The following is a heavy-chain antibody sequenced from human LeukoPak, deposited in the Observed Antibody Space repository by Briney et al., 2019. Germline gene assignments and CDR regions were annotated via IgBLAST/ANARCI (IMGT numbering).Heavy chain of an antibody. D-gene: IGHD6-13*01. CDR2: INPSGGST. CDR1: GYTFTSYY. CDR3: ARDYGITTAGTKYYFDY. Sequence: ASVKVSCKASGYTFTSYYMHWVRQAPGQGLEWMGIINPSGGSTSYAQKFQGRVTMTRDTSTSTVYMELSSLISDDTAVYYCARDYGITTAGTKYYFDYWGQGTLVTVSS. V-gene: IGHV1-46*01. J-gene: IGHJ4*02.